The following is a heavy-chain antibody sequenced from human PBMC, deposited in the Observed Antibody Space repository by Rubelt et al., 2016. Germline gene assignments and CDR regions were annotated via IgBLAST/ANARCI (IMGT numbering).Heavy chain of an antibody. CDR1: GFTFSSYA. V-gene: IGHV3-23*04. D-gene: IGHD5-24*01. CDR2: ISGSGGST. Sequence: EVQLVESGGGLVKPGASLRLSCAASGFTFSSYAMSWVRQAPGKGLELVSAISGSGGSTYNEESVKGRFTISRDNSKNTLYLQMNSLRDEDTAVYYGARDQRIDYWGQGTLVTVSS. J-gene: IGHJ4*02. CDR3: ARDQRIDY.